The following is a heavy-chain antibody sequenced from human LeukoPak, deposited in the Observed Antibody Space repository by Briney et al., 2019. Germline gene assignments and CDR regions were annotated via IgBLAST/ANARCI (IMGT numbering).Heavy chain of an antibody. CDR2: ISSSSNTI. CDR1: GFTFSNYS. V-gene: IGHV3-48*01. Sequence: GGSLRLSCAASGFTFSNYSMNWVRQAPGKGPEWVSYISSSSNTIYYADSVKGRFTISRDNAQNSLYLQMNSLRAEDTAVYYCARDFGARGWLDYWGQGTLVTVSS. J-gene: IGHJ4*02. CDR3: ARDFGARGWLDY. D-gene: IGHD6-19*01.